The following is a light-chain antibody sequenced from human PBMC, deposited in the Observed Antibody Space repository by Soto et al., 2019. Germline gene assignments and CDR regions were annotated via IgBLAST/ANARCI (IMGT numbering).Light chain of an antibody. CDR1: QSVSGW. J-gene: IGKJ1*01. CDR2: DVS. CDR3: QQYDTYSGT. Sequence: DLQMTQSPSTLSTSVGDSVTITCRASQSVSGWLAWYQQKPGKAPKLLIYDVSSLVRGVPPRFSGSGSGTHFTLTISGLQPDDFATYYCQQYDTYSGTFGQGTKVEIK. V-gene: IGKV1-5*01.